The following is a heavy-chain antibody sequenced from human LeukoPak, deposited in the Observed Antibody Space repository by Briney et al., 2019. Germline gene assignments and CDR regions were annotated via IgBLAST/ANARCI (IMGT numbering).Heavy chain of an antibody. CDR3: ARKNYDNSGYFHH. V-gene: IGHV3-48*04. CDR2: ISSSGNTI. CDR1: GFTFRSYS. Sequence: TGGSLRLSCVASGFTFRSYSMNWVRQAPGKGLEWVSYISSSGNTIYYADSVKGRFTISRDNAKNSLYLQMNSLRAEDTAVYYCARKNYDNSGYFHHWGQGTLVTVSS. J-gene: IGHJ1*01. D-gene: IGHD3-22*01.